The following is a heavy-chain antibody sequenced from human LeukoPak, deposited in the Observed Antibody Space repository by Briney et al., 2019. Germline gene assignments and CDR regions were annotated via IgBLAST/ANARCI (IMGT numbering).Heavy chain of an antibody. J-gene: IGHJ4*02. CDR1: GDTFSSYT. CDR3: AREGLGRTWVGPPTYSFDC. V-gene: IGHV1-69*04. CDR2: IVPLLGIP. Sequence: ASVTVSCKASGDTFSSYTISWVRQPPGQGLEWMGRIVPLLGIPNYAQRFQGRLTITADKSASSVYMELSSLRSDDTAVFYCAREGLGRTWVGPPTYSFDCWCQGTLVTVSS. D-gene: IGHD1-26*01.